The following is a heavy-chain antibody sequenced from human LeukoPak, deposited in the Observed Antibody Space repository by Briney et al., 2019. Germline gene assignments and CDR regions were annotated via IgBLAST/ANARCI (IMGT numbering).Heavy chain of an antibody. V-gene: IGHV4-59*01. J-gene: IGHJ5*02. CDR2: IYYSGST. CDR1: GGSISSYY. Sequence: SSETLSLTCTVSGGSISSYYWSWIRQPPGKGLEWLGYIYYSGSTNYNPSLKSRVTISVDTSKNQFPLKLSSVTAADTAVYYCAVAAAGTLFDPWGQGTLVTVSS. D-gene: IGHD6-13*01. CDR3: AVAAAGTLFDP.